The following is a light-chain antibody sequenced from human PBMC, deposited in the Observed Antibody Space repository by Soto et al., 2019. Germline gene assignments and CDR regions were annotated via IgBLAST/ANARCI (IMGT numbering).Light chain of an antibody. V-gene: IGKV1-5*01. CDR1: QYISNW. J-gene: IGKJ2*01. Sequence: DVQMTQSPPTLSASVGDRVTITCRASQYISNWLDWFQQKPGKAPKLLIYDTSSLESGVPSRFSGSGSGTDVTLTISSLQPDDAATYYCQQYNSYSPYTFGQGTNVEIK. CDR3: QQYNSYSPYT. CDR2: DTS.